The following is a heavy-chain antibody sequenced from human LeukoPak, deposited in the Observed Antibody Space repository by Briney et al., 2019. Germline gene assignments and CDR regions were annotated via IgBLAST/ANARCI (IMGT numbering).Heavy chain of an antibody. Sequence: GGSLRLSCAASGFTFSNAWMSWVRQAPGKGLEWVANIEQDGSEKYYVDSVKGRFTISRDNAKNSLYLQMNSLRAEDTAVYYCARDGLFCSSTSCYYYYYMDVWGKGTTVTVSS. D-gene: IGHD2-2*01. CDR2: IEQDGSEK. V-gene: IGHV3-7*01. CDR3: ARDGLFCSSTSCYYYYYMDV. CDR1: GFTFSNAW. J-gene: IGHJ6*03.